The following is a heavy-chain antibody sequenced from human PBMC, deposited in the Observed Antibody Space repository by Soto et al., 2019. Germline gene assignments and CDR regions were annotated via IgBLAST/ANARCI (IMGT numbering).Heavy chain of an antibody. Sequence: ASVKVSCKASGYTFTGHYIHWVRQAPEQGPEWMGEIGPESGATRYAQRFQGRATMTRDMSITTVYMELNNLSPDDTAVYYCGRGRSGQIVVFYWGQGTPVTVSS. CDR1: GYTFTGHY. J-gene: IGHJ4*02. CDR3: GRGRSGQIVVFY. D-gene: IGHD1-26*01. V-gene: IGHV1-2*02. CDR2: IGPESGAT.